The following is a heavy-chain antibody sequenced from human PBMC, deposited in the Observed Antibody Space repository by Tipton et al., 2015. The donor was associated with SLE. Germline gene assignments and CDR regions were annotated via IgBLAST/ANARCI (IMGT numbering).Heavy chain of an antibody. D-gene: IGHD3-3*01. J-gene: IGHJ6*03. CDR1: GGSFSGYY. Sequence: TLSLTCAVYGGSFSGYYWSWIRQPPGKGLEWIGEINHSGSTNYNPSLKSRVTISVDTSKNQFSLKLSSVTAADTAVYYCARENCDFWSGYYEDYYMDVWGKGTTVTVSS. CDR3: ARENCDFWSGYYEDYYMDV. CDR2: INHSGST. V-gene: IGHV4-34*01.